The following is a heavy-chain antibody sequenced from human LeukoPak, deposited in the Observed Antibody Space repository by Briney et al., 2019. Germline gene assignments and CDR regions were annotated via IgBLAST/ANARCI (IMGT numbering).Heavy chain of an antibody. CDR3: VIGVGWQPDY. V-gene: IGHV4-59*02. Sequence: PSETLSVTCTVFGDSVTGYYLNWDRQPPGKGLEWIGHIYKIGTTNYNPSLKSRLTISADTSKNQFSLKLRSLTAADTAVYYCVIGVGWQPDYWGQGALVTVSS. J-gene: IGHJ4*02. CDR1: GDSVTGYY. CDR2: IYKIGTT. D-gene: IGHD2-15*01.